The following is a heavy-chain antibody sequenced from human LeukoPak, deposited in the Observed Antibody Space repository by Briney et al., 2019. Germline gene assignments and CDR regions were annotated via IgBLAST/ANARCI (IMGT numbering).Heavy chain of an antibody. V-gene: IGHV3-7*04. CDR3: ARALRRVTSPFDL. Sequence: PGGSLRLSCAASGYSFSSYWMSWVRQAPGKGLEWVAHINQDGSDKYYVDSVKGRFTISRDNAKNSLYLQMNSLGAEDTAVFYCARALRRVTSPFDLWGQGALVTVSS. D-gene: IGHD2-21*02. CDR1: GYSFSSYW. J-gene: IGHJ5*02. CDR2: INQDGSDK.